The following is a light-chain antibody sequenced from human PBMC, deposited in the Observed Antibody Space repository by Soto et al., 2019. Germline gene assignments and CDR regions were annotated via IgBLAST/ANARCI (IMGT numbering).Light chain of an antibody. CDR1: QSFLYSSNNKNY. CDR3: QQYSTYWT. V-gene: IGKV4-1*01. Sequence: DIVMTQSPDSLAVSLGERATINCKSSQSFLYSSNNKNYLAWYQQKPGQPPKLLVYWASTRESGVPDRFSGSGSGTEFTLTISSLQPDDFATYYCQQYSTYWTFGPGTKVDIK. CDR2: WAS. J-gene: IGKJ1*01.